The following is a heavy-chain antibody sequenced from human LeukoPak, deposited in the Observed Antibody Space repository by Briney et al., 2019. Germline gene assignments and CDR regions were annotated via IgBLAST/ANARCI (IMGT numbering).Heavy chain of an antibody. CDR2: ISAYNGNT. Sequence: ASVKVSCKASGYTFTSYGISWVRQAPGQGLEWMGWISAYNGNTNYAQKLQGRVTMTTDTSTSTAYMELRSLRSDDTAVYYCASVDPTFLGNWFDPWGQGTLVTVSS. J-gene: IGHJ5*02. V-gene: IGHV1-18*01. CDR1: GYTFTSYG. D-gene: IGHD1-26*01. CDR3: ASVDPTFLGNWFDP.